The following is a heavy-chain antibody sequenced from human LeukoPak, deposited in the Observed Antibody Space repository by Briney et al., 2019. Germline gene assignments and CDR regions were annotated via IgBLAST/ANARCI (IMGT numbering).Heavy chain of an antibody. J-gene: IGHJ4*02. Sequence: PGGSLRLSCAASRFTFSSFGMHWVRQAPGKGLEWVAVISYDGRNKYYADSVKGRFTISRDNSKNTLYLQMNSLRAEDTAVYYCAKQGGGSGWYLSYWGQGPLVTVSS. CDR1: RFTFSSFG. D-gene: IGHD6-19*01. CDR2: ISYDGRNK. V-gene: IGHV3-30*18. CDR3: AKQGGGSGWYLSY.